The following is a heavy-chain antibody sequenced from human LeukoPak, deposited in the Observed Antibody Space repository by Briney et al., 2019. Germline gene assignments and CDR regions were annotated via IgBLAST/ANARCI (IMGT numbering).Heavy chain of an antibody. CDR3: ARDVGASAPDAFDI. CDR2: ISINSNYI. D-gene: IGHD1-26*01. Sequence: PGGTLRLSCAASGFTFSTYNMNWVRQAQAKGMGLVSSISINSNYIYYADSVKGRFTISRDNDKNSLYLQMNRLRAEDTDVYYCARDVGASAPDAFDIWGQGTMVTVSS. V-gene: IGHV3-21*01. J-gene: IGHJ3*02. CDR1: GFTFSTYN.